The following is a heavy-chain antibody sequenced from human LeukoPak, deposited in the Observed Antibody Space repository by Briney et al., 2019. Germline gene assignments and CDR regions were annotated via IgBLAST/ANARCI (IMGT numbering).Heavy chain of an antibody. Sequence: SETLSLTCTVSGGSISSYYWSWIRQPPGKGLEWIGYIYYSGTTNNNPSLKSRVTISVDTSKNQFPLELRSVTAADTAVYYCARQSSSGWYLDYWGQGTLVTVSS. CDR1: GGSISSYY. CDR3: ARQSSSGWYLDY. V-gene: IGHV4-59*08. J-gene: IGHJ4*02. D-gene: IGHD6-19*01. CDR2: IYYSGTT.